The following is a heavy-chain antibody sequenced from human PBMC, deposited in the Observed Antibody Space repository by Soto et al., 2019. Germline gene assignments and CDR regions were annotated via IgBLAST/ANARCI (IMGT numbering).Heavy chain of an antibody. CDR1: GYTFTSYA. CDR2: INAGNGIT. D-gene: IGHD6-19*01. CDR3: ARDASIAVAGTDY. Sequence: GASVKVSCKASGYTFTSYAMHWVRQAPGQRLEWMGWINAGNGITKYSQKYQGRVTITRDTSASTAYMELSSLRSEDTAVYYCARDASIAVAGTDYWGQGTLVTVSS. V-gene: IGHV1-3*01. J-gene: IGHJ4*02.